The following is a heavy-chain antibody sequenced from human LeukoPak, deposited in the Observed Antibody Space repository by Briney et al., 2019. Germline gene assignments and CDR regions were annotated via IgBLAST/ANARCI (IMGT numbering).Heavy chain of an antibody. D-gene: IGHD3-10*01. J-gene: IGHJ5*02. CDR2: IYSRVT. CDR1: GGSISNYF. Sequence: PSETLSLTCTVSGGSISNYFWSWVRQPAGKGLEWIGRIYSRVTTYNPSLKSRVTMSADTSRNHVSLTLNSVTAADTAVYYCARDSGTTGEVKFDPWGQGTLVTVSS. V-gene: IGHV4-4*07. CDR3: ARDSGTTGEVKFDP.